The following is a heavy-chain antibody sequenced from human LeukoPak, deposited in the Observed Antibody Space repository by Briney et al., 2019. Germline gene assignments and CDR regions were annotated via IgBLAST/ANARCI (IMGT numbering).Heavy chain of an antibody. J-gene: IGHJ4*02. CDR2: ISWNSGSI. D-gene: IGHD2-21*02. CDR1: GFTFDDYA. CDR3: AKDNCGGDCYYDY. V-gene: IGHV3-9*01. Sequence: GGSLRLSCAASGFTFDDYAMHWVRQAPGKGLEWVSGISWNSGSIVYADSVKGRFTISRDNAKNSLYLQMNSLRAEDTALYYCAKDNCGGDCYYDYWGQGTLVTVSS.